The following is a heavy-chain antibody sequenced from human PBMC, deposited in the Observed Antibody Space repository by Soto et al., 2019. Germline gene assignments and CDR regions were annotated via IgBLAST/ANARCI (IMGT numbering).Heavy chain of an antibody. CDR3: ARERDTAMDGPDY. Sequence: ASVKVSCKASGGTFSSYAISWVRQAPGQGLEWMGRIIPILGIANYAQKFQGRVTITADKSTSTAYMELSSLRSEDTAVYYCARERDTAMDGPDYWGQGTLVTVSS. V-gene: IGHV1-69*04. CDR2: IIPILGIA. J-gene: IGHJ4*02. CDR1: GGTFSSYA. D-gene: IGHD5-18*01.